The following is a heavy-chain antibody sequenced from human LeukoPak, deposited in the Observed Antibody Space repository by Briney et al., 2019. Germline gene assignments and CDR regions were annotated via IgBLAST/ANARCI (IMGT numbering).Heavy chain of an antibody. Sequence: GGSLRLSCAASGFTFSSYSMNWVRQAPGKGLEWASSISSSSSYIYYADSVKGRFTISRDNAKNSLYLQMNSLRAEDTAVYYCARAEPMTTKGHDYWGQGTLVTVSS. J-gene: IGHJ4*02. D-gene: IGHD4-11*01. V-gene: IGHV3-21*01. CDR2: ISSSSSYI. CDR1: GFTFSSYS. CDR3: ARAEPMTTKGHDY.